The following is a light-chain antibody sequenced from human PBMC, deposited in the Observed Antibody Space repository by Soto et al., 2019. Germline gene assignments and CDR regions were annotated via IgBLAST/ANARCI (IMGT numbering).Light chain of an antibody. CDR2: WAS. V-gene: IGKV4-1*01. CDR3: QQYCTTPPT. CDR1: QSVFFSLNNHDS. Sequence: DIVVTQSPDSLAVSLGERATINCKSSQSVFFSLNNHDSLAWYQQKPGQPLRLLLYWASTRASGVPERFSGSGSGTDCTLTITSLQAEDVGVYYCQQYCTTPPTFGRGTKVEV. J-gene: IGKJ1*01.